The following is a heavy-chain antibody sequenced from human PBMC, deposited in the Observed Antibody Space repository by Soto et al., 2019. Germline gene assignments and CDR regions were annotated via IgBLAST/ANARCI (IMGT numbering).Heavy chain of an antibody. D-gene: IGHD1-26*01. V-gene: IGHV4-59*01. J-gene: IGHJ4*02. CDR1: GSNITSSD. Sequence: SVTMSLTYTVSGSNITSSDLTWFRQPTGQGLESIGYIYYSGSTNYNPSLKSRVTISVDTSKNQFSLKLRSVTGADTAVYYCARRYGGNFDYWGQGTLVTVAS. CDR3: ARRYGGNFDY. CDR2: IYYSGST.